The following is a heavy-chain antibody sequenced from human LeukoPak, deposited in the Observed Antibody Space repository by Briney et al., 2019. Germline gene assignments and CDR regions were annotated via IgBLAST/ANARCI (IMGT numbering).Heavy chain of an antibody. J-gene: IGHJ6*02. CDR1: GFTLSSSW. CDR3: ARDNKFQKVVSYYGMDV. Sequence: PGGSLRLSCAASGFTLSSSWMHWVRQAPGKGRVWVSLINSDGSSTNYADFVKGRFTISSDNAKNTLYLQMNSLRDEDTAVYYCARDNKFQKVVSYYGMDVWGQGTTVTVSS. CDR2: INSDGSST. V-gene: IGHV3-74*01. D-gene: IGHD4-23*01.